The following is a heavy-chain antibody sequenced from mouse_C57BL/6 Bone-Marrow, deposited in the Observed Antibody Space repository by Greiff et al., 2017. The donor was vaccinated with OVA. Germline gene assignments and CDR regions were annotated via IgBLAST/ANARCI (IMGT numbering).Heavy chain of an antibody. J-gene: IGHJ2*01. Sequence: VHLVESGAELARPGASVKMSCKASGYTFTSYTMHWVKQRPGQGLEWIGYINPSSGYTKYNQKFKDKATLTADKSSSTAYMQLSSLTSEDSAVYYSESSRRRGGFDYWGQGTTLTVSS. CDR1: GYTFTSYT. CDR3: ESSRRRGGFDY. CDR2: INPSSGYT. V-gene: IGHV1-4*01.